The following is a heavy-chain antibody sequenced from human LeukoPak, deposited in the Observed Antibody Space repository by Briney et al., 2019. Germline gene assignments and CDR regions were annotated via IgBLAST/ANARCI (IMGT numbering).Heavy chain of an antibody. D-gene: IGHD3-9*01. CDR1: GGSISSYY. CDR3: ARQGAGDILTGYSANWFDP. V-gene: IGHV4-4*09. Sequence: SETLSLTCTVSGGSISSYYWSWIRQPPGKGLEWIGYIYTSGSTNYNPSLKSRVTISVDTSKNQFSLRLSSVTAADTAVYYCARQGAGDILTGYSANWFDPWGQGTLVTASS. J-gene: IGHJ5*02. CDR2: IYTSGST.